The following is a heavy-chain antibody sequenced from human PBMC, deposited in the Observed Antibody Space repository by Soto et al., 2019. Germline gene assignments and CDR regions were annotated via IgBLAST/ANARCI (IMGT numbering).Heavy chain of an antibody. CDR1: GFTFSSYA. D-gene: IGHD3-16*01. Sequence: QVQLVESGGGVVQPGRSLRLSCAASGFTFSSYAMHWVRQAPGKGLEWVAVISYDGSNKYYADSVKGRFTISRDNSKNTLYLQMNSLRAEDTAVYYCARVLVHSGGDYFDYWGQGSLVTVSS. CDR2: ISYDGSNK. J-gene: IGHJ4*02. V-gene: IGHV3-30-3*01. CDR3: ARVLVHSGGDYFDY.